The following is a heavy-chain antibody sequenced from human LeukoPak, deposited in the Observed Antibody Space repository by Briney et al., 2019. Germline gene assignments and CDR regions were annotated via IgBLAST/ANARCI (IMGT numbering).Heavy chain of an antibody. V-gene: IGHV4-34*01. CDR3: AGVSNPTALDY. Sequence: SETLSLTCAVYGGSFSGYYWSWIRQPPGKGLEWIGEINHSGSTNYNPSLKSRVTISVDTSKNQFSLKLSSVTAADTAVYYCAGVSNPTALDYWGQGTLVTVSS. D-gene: IGHD2/OR15-2a*01. CDR2: INHSGST. J-gene: IGHJ4*02. CDR1: GGSFSGYY.